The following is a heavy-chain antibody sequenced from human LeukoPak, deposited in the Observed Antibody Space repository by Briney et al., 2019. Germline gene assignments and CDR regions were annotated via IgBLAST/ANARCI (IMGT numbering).Heavy chain of an antibody. CDR1: GGSFSGYY. Sequence: SETLSLTCAVYGGSFSGYYWSWIRQPPGKGLEWIGEINHSGSTNYNPSPKSRVTISVDTSKNQFSLKLSSVTAADTAVYYCARGLGTGELLFYYMDVWGKGTTVTVSS. D-gene: IGHD3-10*01. V-gene: IGHV4-34*01. CDR3: ARGLGTGELLFYYMDV. J-gene: IGHJ6*03. CDR2: INHSGST.